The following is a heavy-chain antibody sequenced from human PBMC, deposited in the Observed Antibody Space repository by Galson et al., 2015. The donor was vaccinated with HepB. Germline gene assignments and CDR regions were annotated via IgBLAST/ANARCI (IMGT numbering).Heavy chain of an antibody. CDR3: ARAWGPAAINYYYYGMDV. V-gene: IGHV4-61*02. D-gene: IGHD2-2*02. CDR2: IYTSGST. CDR1: GGSISSGSYY. J-gene: IGHJ6*02. Sequence: TLSLTCTVSGGSISSGSYYWSWIRQPAGKGLEWIGRIYTSGSTNYSPSLKSRVTISVDTSKNQFSLKLSSVTAADTAVYYCARAWGPAAINYYYYGMDVWGQGTTVTVSS.